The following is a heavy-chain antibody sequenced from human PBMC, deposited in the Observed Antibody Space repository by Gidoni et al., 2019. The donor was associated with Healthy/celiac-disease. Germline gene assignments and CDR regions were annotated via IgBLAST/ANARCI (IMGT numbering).Heavy chain of an antibody. D-gene: IGHD1-7*01. CDR2: ISSSSSYT. J-gene: IGHJ4*02. Sequence: QVQLVESGGGLVKPGGSLRLSCAASGFTFSDYYMSWIRQAPGKGLEWVSYISSSSSYTNYADSVKGRFTISRDNAKNSLYLQMNSLRAEDTAVYYCARTKLDLRGGEGPVDYWGQGTLVTVSS. CDR1: GFTFSDYY. CDR3: ARTKLDLRGGEGPVDY. V-gene: IGHV3-11*06.